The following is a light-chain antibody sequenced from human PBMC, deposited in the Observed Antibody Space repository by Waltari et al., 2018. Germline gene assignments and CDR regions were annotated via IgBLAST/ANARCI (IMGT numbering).Light chain of an antibody. CDR3: SSYAGSNNFAV. Sequence: QYAMTQPPSASGPPGQSVTTSCDGTTRAVGGYEDATWYQQHPGKAPKPMIFEVTKRPSGVPDRFSGSKSGNTASLTVSGLQTEDEAHYYCSSYAGSNNFAVFGGGTKLTVL. CDR1: TRAVGGYED. J-gene: IGLJ2*01. V-gene: IGLV2-8*01. CDR2: EVT.